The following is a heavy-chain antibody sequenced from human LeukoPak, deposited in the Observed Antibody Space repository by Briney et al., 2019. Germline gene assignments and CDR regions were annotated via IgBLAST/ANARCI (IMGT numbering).Heavy chain of an antibody. CDR1: GYTFTGYY. Sequence: ASVKVSCKASGYTFTGYYMHWVRQAPGQGLEWMGWINPNSGGTNYAQKFQGRVTMTRDTSISTAYMELSRLRSDDTAVYYCARDFKDYYGSGSPDDYWGQGTLVTVSS. CDR3: ARDFKDYYGSGSPDDY. V-gene: IGHV1-2*02. J-gene: IGHJ4*02. CDR2: INPNSGGT. D-gene: IGHD3-10*01.